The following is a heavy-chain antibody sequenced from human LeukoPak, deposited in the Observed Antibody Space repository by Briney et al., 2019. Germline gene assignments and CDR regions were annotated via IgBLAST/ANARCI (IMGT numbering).Heavy chain of an antibody. CDR2: INPSGGST. V-gene: IGHV1-46*01. CDR1: GYTFTSYY. J-gene: IGHJ4*02. CDR3: ARGGYSYGFFRRQRLDY. Sequence: ASVKVSCKASGYTFTSYYMHWVRQAPGQGLEWMGIINPSGGSTSYAQKSQGRVTMTRDTSTSTVYMELSSLRSEDTAVYYCARGGYSYGFFRRQRLDYWGQGTLVTVSS. D-gene: IGHD5-18*01.